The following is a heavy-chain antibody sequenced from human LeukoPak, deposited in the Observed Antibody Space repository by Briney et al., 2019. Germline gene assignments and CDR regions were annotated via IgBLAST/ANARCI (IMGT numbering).Heavy chain of an antibody. CDR1: GYSFIDYY. CDR3: ARPTRSGGSGYESFDS. CDR2: INHESGGT. D-gene: IGHD5-18*01. J-gene: IGHJ4*02. V-gene: IGHV1-2*02. Sequence: ASVRVSCKASGYSFIDYYIHWVRHTPGHGLEWRGWINHESGGTNFAQKLQGRVVVTTDTSISTVYMALYSLTSGDTAVYYCARPTRSGGSGYESFDSWGQGTLVSVSS.